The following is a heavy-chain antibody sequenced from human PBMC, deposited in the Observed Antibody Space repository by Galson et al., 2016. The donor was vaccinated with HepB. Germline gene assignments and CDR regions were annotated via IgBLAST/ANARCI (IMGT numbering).Heavy chain of an antibody. Sequence: SLRLSCAASGLTFSNYWMSWVRQAPGKGLEWVANIKRDGNEKYYVDSVKGRFTISRDNAKNTLYLQMNSLRAEDTAVYYCARDLWRGGRIDYWGQGTLVTVSS. V-gene: IGHV3-7*01. D-gene: IGHD4-23*01. CDR2: IKRDGNEK. J-gene: IGHJ4*02. CDR1: GLTFSNYW. CDR3: ARDLWRGGRIDY.